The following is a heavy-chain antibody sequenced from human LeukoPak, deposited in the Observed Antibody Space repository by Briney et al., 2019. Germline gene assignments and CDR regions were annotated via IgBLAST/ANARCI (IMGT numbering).Heavy chain of an antibody. V-gene: IGHV4-59*01. J-gene: IGHJ4*02. CDR3: ARASLGELSENFDY. Sequence: PSETLSLTCTVSGGSISRYYWSWIRQLPGKGLEWIGYIYYSGSTNYNPSLKSRVTISVDTSKHQFSLKLSSVTAADTAVYYCARASLGELSENFDYWGQGTLVTVSS. CDR1: GGSISRYY. CDR2: IYYSGST. D-gene: IGHD3-10*01.